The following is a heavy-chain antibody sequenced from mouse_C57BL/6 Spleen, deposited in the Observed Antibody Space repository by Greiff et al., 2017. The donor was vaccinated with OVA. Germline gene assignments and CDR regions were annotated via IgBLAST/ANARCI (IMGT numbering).Heavy chain of an antibody. V-gene: IGHV3-6*01. D-gene: IGHD2-5*01. CDR1: GYSITSGYY. J-gene: IGHJ2*01. CDR2: ISYDGSN. CDR3: AREYSNYCDY. Sequence: EVQVVESGPGLVKPSQSLSLTCSVTGYSITSGYYWNWIRQFPGNKLEWMGYISYDGSNNYNPSLKNRISITRDTSKNQFFLKLNAVTTEDTATYYGAREYSNYCDYWGQGTTLTVSS.